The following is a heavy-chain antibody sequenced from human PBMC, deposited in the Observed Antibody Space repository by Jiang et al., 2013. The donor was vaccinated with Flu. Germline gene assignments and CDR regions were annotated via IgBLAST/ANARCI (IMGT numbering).Heavy chain of an antibody. CDR1: GFTFNTHA. V-gene: IGHV3-30-3*01. D-gene: IGHD3-3*01. J-gene: IGHJ2*01. Sequence: VQLVESGGGVVQPGRSLRLSCAASGFTFNTHAMHWVRQPPGKGLEGVALISHDRTDIYYADSVRGRFTISRDNSKNILSLQMNNLRGDDTAVYYCAREYYDFWY. CDR3: AREYYDFWY. CDR2: ISHDRTDI.